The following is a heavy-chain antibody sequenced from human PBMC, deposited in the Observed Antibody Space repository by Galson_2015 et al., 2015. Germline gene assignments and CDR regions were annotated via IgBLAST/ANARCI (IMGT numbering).Heavy chain of an antibody. Sequence: SLRLSCAASGFTFSSYTLHWVRQAPGKGLEWVAVISNDGSNKHYVDSVKGRFTIFRDNSKNTLDLQMNTLRPDDTAVYYCARGRGTTVATTVDYWGQGTLAIVSS. CDR1: GFTFSSYT. J-gene: IGHJ4*02. CDR3: ARGRGTTVATTVDY. V-gene: IGHV3-30*04. D-gene: IGHD4-23*01. CDR2: ISNDGSNK.